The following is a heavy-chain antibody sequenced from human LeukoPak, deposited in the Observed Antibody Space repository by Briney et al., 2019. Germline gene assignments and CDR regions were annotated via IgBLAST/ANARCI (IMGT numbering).Heavy chain of an antibody. CDR1: GYTFTSYG. V-gene: IGHV1-69*05. CDR2: IIPIFGTA. Sequence: SVKVSCKASGYTFTSYGISWVRQAPGQGLEWMGGIIPIFGTANYAQKFQGRVTITTDESTSTAYMELSSLRSEDTAVYYCASSGYEDFYYYYYMDVWGKGTTVTVSS. D-gene: IGHD5-12*01. CDR3: ASSGYEDFYYYYYMDV. J-gene: IGHJ6*03.